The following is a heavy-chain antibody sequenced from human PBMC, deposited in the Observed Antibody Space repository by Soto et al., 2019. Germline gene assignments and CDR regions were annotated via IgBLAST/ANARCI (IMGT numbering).Heavy chain of an antibody. V-gene: IGHV3-23*01. CDR1: GFTFSSYA. CDR3: AKDVGKYFDWLLEYYFDY. Sequence: PGGSLRLSCAASGFTFSSYAMSWVRQAPGKGLEWVSAISGSGGSTYYADSVKGRFTISRDNSKNTLYLQMNSLRAEDTAVYYCAKDVGKYFDWLLEYYFDYWGQGTLVTVSS. J-gene: IGHJ4*02. CDR2: ISGSGGST. D-gene: IGHD3-9*01.